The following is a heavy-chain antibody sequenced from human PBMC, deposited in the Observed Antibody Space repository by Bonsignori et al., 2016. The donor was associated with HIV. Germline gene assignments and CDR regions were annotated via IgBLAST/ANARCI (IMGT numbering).Heavy chain of an antibody. CDR1: GFSLSTSGVG. J-gene: IGHJ4*02. CDR2: IYWDDDK. D-gene: IGHD3-16*01. Sequence: SGPTLVKPTQTLTLTCTFSGFSLSTSGVGXGWIRQPPGKALEWLALIYWDDDKRYSPSLRSRLTITKDTSKNVVVLTMTNMDPVDTATYYCARTHYDYVRGGYYCDYWGQGTLVTVSS. CDR3: ARTHYDYVRGGYYCDY. V-gene: IGHV2-5*02.